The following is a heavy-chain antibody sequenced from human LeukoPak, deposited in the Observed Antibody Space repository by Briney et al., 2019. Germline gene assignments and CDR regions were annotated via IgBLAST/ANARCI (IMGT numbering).Heavy chain of an antibody. Sequence: ASVKVSCKASGYTFTSYGISWVRQAPGQGLEWMGWISAYNGNTNYAQKLQGRVTMTTDTSTSTAYMELRSLRSDDTAVYYCARDRAVRGVIITSPLDYWGRGTLVTVSS. V-gene: IGHV1-18*01. CDR2: ISAYNGNT. CDR3: ARDRAVRGVIITSPLDY. CDR1: GYTFTSYG. J-gene: IGHJ4*02. D-gene: IGHD3-10*01.